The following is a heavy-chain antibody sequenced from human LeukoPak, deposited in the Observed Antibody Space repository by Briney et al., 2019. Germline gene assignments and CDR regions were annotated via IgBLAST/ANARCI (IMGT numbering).Heavy chain of an antibody. J-gene: IGHJ4*02. CDR1: GGSISSGSYY. V-gene: IGHV4-61*02. CDR2: IYTSGST. CDR3: ARDLGDYSLDY. D-gene: IGHD2-15*01. Sequence: PSQTLSLTCTVSGGSISSGSYYWSWIRQPAGKGLEWIGRIYTSGSTNYNPSLKSRVTISVDTSKNQFSLKLSSVTAAGTAVYYCARDLGDYSLDYWGQGTLVTVSS.